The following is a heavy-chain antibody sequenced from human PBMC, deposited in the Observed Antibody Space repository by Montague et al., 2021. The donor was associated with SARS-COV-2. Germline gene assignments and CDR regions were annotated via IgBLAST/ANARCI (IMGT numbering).Heavy chain of an antibody. CDR3: ARVRYYGSGTSLGMDV. D-gene: IGHD3-10*01. CDR2: INHSGST. Sequence: SETLSLTCAVSGGSISDNNWWTWVRQSPGKGLEWIGEINHSGSTNYNPSLKSRVTISVDTSKNQFSLKLSSVTAADTAVYYCARVRYYGSGTSLGMDVWGQGTTVTVSS. CDR1: GGSISDNNW. V-gene: IGHV4-4*02. J-gene: IGHJ6*02.